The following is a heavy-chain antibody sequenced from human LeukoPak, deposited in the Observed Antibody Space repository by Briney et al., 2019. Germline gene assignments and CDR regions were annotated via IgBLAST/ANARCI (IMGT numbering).Heavy chain of an antibody. V-gene: IGHV4-4*09. CDR3: ARHDAGIAARPFDN. Sequence: SETLSLTCTVSRGSISTYYWSWIRRPPGKGLEWIAYIHASGPTNYNPSLKSRITISVDTSKNQFSLKLSSVTAADTAVYYCARHDAGIAARPFDNWGQGTLVTVSS. CDR2: IHASGPT. CDR1: RGSISTYY. J-gene: IGHJ4*02. D-gene: IGHD6-6*01.